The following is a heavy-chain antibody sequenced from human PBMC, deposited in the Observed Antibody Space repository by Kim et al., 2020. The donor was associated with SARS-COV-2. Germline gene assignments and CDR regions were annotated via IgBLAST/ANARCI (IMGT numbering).Heavy chain of an antibody. V-gene: IGHV1-58*01. J-gene: IGHJ4*02. D-gene: IGHD5-12*01. Sequence: AQKFQERVTITRGMATSTAYMGLSSLRSEDTAVYYCAAEGVEMATILDYWGQGTLVTVSS. CDR3: AAEGVEMATILDY.